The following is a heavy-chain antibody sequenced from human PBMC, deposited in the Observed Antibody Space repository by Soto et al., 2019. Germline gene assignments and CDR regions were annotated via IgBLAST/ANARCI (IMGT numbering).Heavy chain of an antibody. D-gene: IGHD6-13*01. CDR2: IYYSGST. CDR3: ARQYSSSWYYAFDY. CDR1: GGSISSYY. Sequence: SETLSLTCTVSGGSISSYYWSWIRQPPGKGLEWIGYIYYSGSTNYNPSLKSRVTISVDTSKNQFSLKLSSVTAADTAVYYCARQYSSSWYYAFDYWGPGTLVTVSS. J-gene: IGHJ4*02. V-gene: IGHV4-59*08.